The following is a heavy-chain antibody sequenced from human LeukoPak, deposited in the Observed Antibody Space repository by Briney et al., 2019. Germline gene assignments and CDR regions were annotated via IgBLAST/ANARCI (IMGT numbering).Heavy chain of an antibody. D-gene: IGHD5-12*01. J-gene: IGHJ4*02. CDR3: ARTMGYRDIVATIGPDY. CDR1: KYTFSGYY. CDR2: INPNSGVT. V-gene: IGHV1-2*02. Sequence: ASVKVSCKALKYTFSGYYMHWVRQAPGQGLECMGWINPNSGVTNYAQKFQGRVTMTRDTSLSTAYMELIRLRSDDTAVYYCARTMGYRDIVATIGPDYGGQETLVTVPS.